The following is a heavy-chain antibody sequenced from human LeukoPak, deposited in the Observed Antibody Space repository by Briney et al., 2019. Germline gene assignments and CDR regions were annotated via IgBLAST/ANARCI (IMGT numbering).Heavy chain of an antibody. CDR2: VSYSGST. J-gene: IGHJ6*02. CDR3: ARVPRGDYYYGMDV. CDR1: GGAISSYH. D-gene: IGHD3-10*01. V-gene: IGHV4-59*01. Sequence: PSETLSHTCTVSGGAISSYHWSWIRQPPGKGLEWIGHVSYSGSTNYNPSLKSRVTISVDTSKNQFSLKLTSVTAADTAMYYCARVPRGDYYYGMDVWGQGTTVTVSS.